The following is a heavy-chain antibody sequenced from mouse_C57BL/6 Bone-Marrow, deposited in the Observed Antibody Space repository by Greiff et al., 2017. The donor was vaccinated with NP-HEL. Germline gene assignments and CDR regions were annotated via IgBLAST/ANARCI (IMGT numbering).Heavy chain of an antibody. Sequence: EVHLVESGGGLVKPGGSLKLSCAASGFTFSDYGMHWVRQAPEKGLEWVAYISSGSSTIYYADTVKGRFTISRDNAKNTLFLQMTSLRSEDTAMYYCAFLGLGYFDVWGTGTTVTVSS. J-gene: IGHJ1*03. CDR2: ISSGSSTI. CDR3: AFLGLGYFDV. D-gene: IGHD4-1*01. V-gene: IGHV5-17*01. CDR1: GFTFSDYG.